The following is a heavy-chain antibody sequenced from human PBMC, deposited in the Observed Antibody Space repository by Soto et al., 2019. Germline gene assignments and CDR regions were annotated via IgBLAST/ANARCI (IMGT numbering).Heavy chain of an antibody. CDR2: ISSGGRT. CDR3: ARDEASGAYLY. Sequence: DVQLVETGGGLIQPGGSLRLSCAASGFSVSNIYMSWVRQPPGKGPEWVSVISSGGRTYYANSVKGRFTISRDSSKNTLYLQMNSLRVDDTAVYYCARDEASGAYLYRGQGTLVTVSS. CDR1: GFSVSNIY. J-gene: IGHJ4*02. V-gene: IGHV3-53*02. D-gene: IGHD1-1*01.